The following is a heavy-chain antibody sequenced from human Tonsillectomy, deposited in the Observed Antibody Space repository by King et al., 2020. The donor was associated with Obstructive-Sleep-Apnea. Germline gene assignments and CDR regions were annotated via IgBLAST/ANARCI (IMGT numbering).Heavy chain of an antibody. V-gene: IGHV4-34*01. CDR1: GGSFSGYY. D-gene: IGHD3-3*01. CDR3: ARRGDYDCWSGYSPYYGMDV. CDR2: INHSGST. J-gene: IGHJ6*02. Sequence: VQLQQWGAGLLKPSETLSLTCAVYGGSFSGYYWSWIRQPPGKGLEWIGEINHSGSTNYNPSLKSRVTISVDTSKNQFSLKLSSVTAADTAVYYCARRGDYDCWSGYSPYYGMDVWGQGTTVTVSS.